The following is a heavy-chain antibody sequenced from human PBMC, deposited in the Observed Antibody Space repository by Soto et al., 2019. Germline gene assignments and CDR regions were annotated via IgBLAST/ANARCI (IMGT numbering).Heavy chain of an antibody. Sequence: PGESLKISCKGSGYSFTSYWISWVRQMPGTGLEWMGRIDPSDSYTNYSPSFQGHVTISADKSISTAYLQWSSLKASDTAMYYCARHSDTAMVGGYYGMDVWGQGTTVTVSS. J-gene: IGHJ6*02. CDR3: ARHSDTAMVGGYYGMDV. CDR2: IDPSDSYT. V-gene: IGHV5-10-1*01. CDR1: GYSFTSYW. D-gene: IGHD5-18*01.